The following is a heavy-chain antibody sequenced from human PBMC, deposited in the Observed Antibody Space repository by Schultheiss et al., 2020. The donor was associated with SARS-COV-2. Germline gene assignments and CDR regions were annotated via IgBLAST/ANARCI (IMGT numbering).Heavy chain of an antibody. V-gene: IGHV4-31*03. CDR2: VYYSGNT. J-gene: IGHJ4*02. CDR1: GGSISSADYY. CDR3: AREDMCPGKAQVDY. D-gene: IGHD3-10*02. Sequence: SETLSLTCSVSGGSISSADYYWSWIRQLPGKGLEWIGCVYYSGNTNYNPSLKSRLTISVDTSKNQFSLKLSSVTAADSAVYYCAREDMCPGKAQVDYWGQGTLVTVSS.